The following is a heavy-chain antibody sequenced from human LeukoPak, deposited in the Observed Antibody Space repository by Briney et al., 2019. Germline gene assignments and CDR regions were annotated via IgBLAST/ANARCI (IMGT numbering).Heavy chain of an antibody. CDR3: ARVMVRGVHHWRDDY. CDR2: INTNTGNP. V-gene: IGHV7-4-1*02. CDR1: GYTFTSYA. Sequence: ASVKVSCKASGYTFTSYAMNWVRQAPGQGLEWMGWINTNTGNPTYAQGFTGRFVFSLDTSVSTAYLQISSLKAEDTAVYYCARVMVRGVHHWRDDYWGQGTLVTVSS. D-gene: IGHD3-10*01. J-gene: IGHJ4*02.